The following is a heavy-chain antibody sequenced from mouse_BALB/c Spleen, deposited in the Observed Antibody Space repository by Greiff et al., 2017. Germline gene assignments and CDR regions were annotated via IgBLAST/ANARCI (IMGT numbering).Heavy chain of an antibody. CDR1: GFTFSSYA. J-gene: IGHJ2*01. D-gene: IGHD2-4*01. CDR2: ISSGGSYT. V-gene: IGHV5-9-4*01. Sequence: EVKLQESGGGLVKPGGSLKLSCAASGFTFSSYAMSWVRQSPGKRLEWVAEISSGGSYTYYPDTVTGRFTISRDNAKNTLYLEMSSLRSEDTAMYYCARGKDDYECFDYWGQGTTLTVSS. CDR3: ARGKDDYECFDY.